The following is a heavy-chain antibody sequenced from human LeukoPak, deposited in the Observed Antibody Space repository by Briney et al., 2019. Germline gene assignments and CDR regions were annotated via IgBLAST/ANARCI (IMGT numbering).Heavy chain of an antibody. CDR3: ARGHPWGLAFDY. J-gene: IGHJ4*02. CDR1: GFTFDDYA. D-gene: IGHD7-27*01. CDR2: ITWNSGSI. Sequence: GGSLRLSCAASGFTFDDYAMHWVRQAPGKGLEWVSSITWNSGSIEYADSVKGRFTISRDNARNSLYLQMNSLRPEDTALYYCARGHPWGLAFDYWGQGTLVTVSS. V-gene: IGHV3-9*01.